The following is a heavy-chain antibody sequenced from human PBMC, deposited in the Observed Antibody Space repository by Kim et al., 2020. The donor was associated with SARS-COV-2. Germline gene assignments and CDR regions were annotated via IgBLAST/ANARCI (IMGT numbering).Heavy chain of an antibody. CDR1: GGSIRSGTNT. CDR3: ARLPTGHPNWFDR. Sequence: SETLSLTCTVSGGSIRSGTNTRGWIRQPPGMGLEWIATFHYTGNTYYKPSLQSRLTISMDTSKSQVSLKLTSVTAADTAVYYCARLPTGHPNWFDRWGQGTLVTVSS. D-gene: IGHD1-1*01. V-gene: IGHV4-39*01. CDR2: FHYTGNT. J-gene: IGHJ5*02.